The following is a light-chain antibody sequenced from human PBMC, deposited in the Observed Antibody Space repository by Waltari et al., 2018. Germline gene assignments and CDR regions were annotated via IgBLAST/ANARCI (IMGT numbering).Light chain of an antibody. Sequence: IQITQFSFFLFAAAGGRGPITCRASQDIANYLSWYQQKPGEPPKRLVYATSDLETGVPARFTGSGSGTEFTLTINNLQPDDFATYYCLQYDTRPLTFGGGTKVEIE. CDR1: QDIANY. V-gene: IGKV1-17*02. CDR2: ATS. J-gene: IGKJ4*01. CDR3: LQYDTRPLT.